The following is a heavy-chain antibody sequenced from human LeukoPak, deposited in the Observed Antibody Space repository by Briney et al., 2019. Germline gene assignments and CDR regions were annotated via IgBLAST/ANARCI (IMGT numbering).Heavy chain of an antibody. CDR1: GFTFSSYA. J-gene: IGHJ4*02. CDR2: ISYDGSNK. D-gene: IGHD3-16*02. CDR3: AHFPGYYDYVWGSYRSSLSDY. Sequence: PGRSLRLSCAASGFTFSSYAMHWVRQAPGKGLEWVAVISYDGSNKYYADSVKGRFTISRDNSKNTLYLQMNSLRAEDTAVYYCAHFPGYYDYVWGSYRSSLSDYWGQGTLVTVSS. V-gene: IGHV3-30*04.